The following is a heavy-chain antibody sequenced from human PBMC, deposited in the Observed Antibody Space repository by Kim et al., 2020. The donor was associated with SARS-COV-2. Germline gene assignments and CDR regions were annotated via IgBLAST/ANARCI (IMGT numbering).Heavy chain of an antibody. D-gene: IGHD2-15*01. CDR1: GDSISSPGHY. CDR2: IRNTGST. J-gene: IGHJ3*01. V-gene: IGHV4-31*03. Sequence: SETLSLTCTVSGDSISSPGHYWTWIRQHPGKGLEWIAYIRNTGSTYYNPSLKSRVTISGDTSKNQVSLNLSSVTAADTAMYYCARVQDGVAAAFNWGQGTMVTVSS. CDR3: ARVQDGVAAAFN.